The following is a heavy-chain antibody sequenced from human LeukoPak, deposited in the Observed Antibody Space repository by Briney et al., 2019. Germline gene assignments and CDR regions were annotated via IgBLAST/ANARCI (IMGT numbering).Heavy chain of an antibody. CDR1: ANTFTSCY. CDR2: ITPSGDST. Sequence: ASVKVSCKASANTFTSCYMHWVRQAPGQGLEWMGIITPSGDSTSYAQKFQGRVTITRDMSTSTAYMELSSLRSEDTAVYYCAAGPSSSWYSSDYWGQGTLVTVSS. V-gene: IGHV1-46*01. CDR3: AAGPSSSWYSSDY. J-gene: IGHJ4*02. D-gene: IGHD6-13*01.